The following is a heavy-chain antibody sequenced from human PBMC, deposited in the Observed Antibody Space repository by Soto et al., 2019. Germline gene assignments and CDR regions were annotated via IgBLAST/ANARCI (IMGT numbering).Heavy chain of an antibody. V-gene: IGHV1-18*04. D-gene: IGHD4-17*01. CDR2: ISASNGNT. CDR1: GYTFNKYS. J-gene: IGHJ4*02. CDR3: TRGHGDFAGDFDY. Sequence: QGQLVQSGAEVKKPGASVKVSCKASGYTFNKYSISWVRQAPGQGLEWMGWISASNGNTDFAQKFQGRVTMAIDTSTSTAYMELRSLISDDTAVFYCTRGHGDFAGDFDYWGQGTLVTVSS.